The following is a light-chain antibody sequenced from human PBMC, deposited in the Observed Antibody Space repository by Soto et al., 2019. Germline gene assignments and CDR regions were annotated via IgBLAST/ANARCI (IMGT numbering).Light chain of an antibody. CDR2: GAS. V-gene: IGKV3-20*01. J-gene: IGKJ1*01. CDR1: QSVSSSY. CDR3: QQYGSSRT. Sequence: EIVLTQSPGTLSLSPGERATLSCRASQSVSSSYLAWYHQKPGQAPRLLIYGASSRATGIPDRFSGSGSGTHFTLTISRLEPEDFPMYYCQQYGSSRTFGQGTKVEIK.